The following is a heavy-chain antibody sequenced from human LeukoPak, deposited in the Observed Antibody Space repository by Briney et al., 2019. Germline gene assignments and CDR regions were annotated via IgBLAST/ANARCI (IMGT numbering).Heavy chain of an antibody. CDR2: IYISGIT. Sequence: PSETLSLTCTVSGGSISGYYWSWIRQPAGKGLEWIGRIYISGITNYNPSLNSRVTMSVDTSKNKFSLKLSSVTAADTAVYYCARERYYGSRSPYNWFDPWGRGTQVTVSS. CDR3: ARERYYGSRSPYNWFDP. J-gene: IGHJ5*02. D-gene: IGHD3-10*01. CDR1: GGSISGYY. V-gene: IGHV4-4*07.